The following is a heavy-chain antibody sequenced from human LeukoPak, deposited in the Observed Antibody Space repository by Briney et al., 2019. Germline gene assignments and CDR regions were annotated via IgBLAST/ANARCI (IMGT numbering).Heavy chain of an antibody. V-gene: IGHV3-23*01. D-gene: IGHD4-17*01. CDR3: AKGGSTSRVTTSRVVFGYYYYMDV. CDR2: LSGSGGST. J-gene: IGHJ6*03. CDR1: GFTFSSHA. Sequence: GGSLRLSCAASGFTFSSHAMSWIRQAPGKGLEWVSSLSGSGGSTYHADSVKGRFSISRDNSKNTLYLQLNSLRAEDTAVYYCAKGGSTSRVTTSRVVFGYYYYMDVWGKGTPVTVSS.